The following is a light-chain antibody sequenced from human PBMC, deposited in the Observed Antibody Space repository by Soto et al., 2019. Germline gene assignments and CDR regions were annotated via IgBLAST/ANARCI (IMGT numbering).Light chain of an antibody. CDR1: SSNIGYST. V-gene: IGLV1-44*01. Sequence: QPVLTQPPSASGTPGQRVTISCSGSSSNIGYSTVNWYQHLPGTAPKLLIYNDDRRPSGVPDRFSGSKSGTSASLTISGLQTEDEAEYYCAAWERSLYALFGGGTKLTVL. J-gene: IGLJ2*01. CDR2: NDD. CDR3: AAWERSLYAL.